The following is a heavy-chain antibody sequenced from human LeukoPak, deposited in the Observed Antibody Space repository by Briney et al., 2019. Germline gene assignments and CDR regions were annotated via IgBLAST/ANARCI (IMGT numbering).Heavy chain of an antibody. D-gene: IGHD1-7*01. J-gene: IGHJ6*03. CDR2: MSPNSGNT. Sequence: ASVKVSCKASGYTFTSYDINWVRQATGQGLEWMGWMSPNSGNTGYAQKFQGRVTMTRNTSISTAYMELSSLRSEDTAVYYCARGTGTLAQNYYYYYMDVWGKGTTVTVSS. V-gene: IGHV1-8*01. CDR1: GYTFTSYD. CDR3: ARGTGTLAQNYYYYYMDV.